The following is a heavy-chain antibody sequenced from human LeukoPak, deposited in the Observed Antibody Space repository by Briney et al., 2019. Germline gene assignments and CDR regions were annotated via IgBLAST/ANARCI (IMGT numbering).Heavy chain of an antibody. CDR2: IYYSGST. J-gene: IGHJ2*01. Sequence: SETLSLTCTVSGGSIRTYYWSWIRQPPGKGLEWIGYIYYSGSTNYNPSLKSRVTISVDTSKNQFSLKLSSVTAADTAVYYCASELEPYRYFDLWGRGTLVTVSS. V-gene: IGHV4-59*08. CDR1: GGSIRTYY. D-gene: IGHD1-1*01. CDR3: ASELEPYRYFDL.